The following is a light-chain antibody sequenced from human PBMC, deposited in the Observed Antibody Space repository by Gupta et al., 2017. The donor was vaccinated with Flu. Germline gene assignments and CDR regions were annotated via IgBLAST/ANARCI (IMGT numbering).Light chain of an antibody. CDR2: EVT. V-gene: IGLV2-23*02. J-gene: IGLJ1*01. CDR1: SSDVGSFNL. Sequence: QSALAQPASVSGSPGQSITLSCTGGSSDVGSFNLVSWYQQHPGRAPKLMIYEVTKRPSGVSHRFSASKSGNTASLTISGLQAEDEADYYCCSYGGGGQYVFRTGTKVTVL. CDR3: CSYGGGGQYV.